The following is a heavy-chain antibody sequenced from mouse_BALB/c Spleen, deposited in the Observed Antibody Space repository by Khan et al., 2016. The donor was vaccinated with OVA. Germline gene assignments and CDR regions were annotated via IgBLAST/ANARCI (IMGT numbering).Heavy chain of an antibody. CDR1: GYTFTEYT. Sequence: EVQLQQSGPELVKPGASVKISCKTSGYTFTEYTLHWVKQSHGKSLEWIGVINPKNGVTSYNQKFKGKATLTVDKSSSTAYMEFRSLTSEDSAVYYYARSAGSYWGQGTSVTVSS. CDR3: ARSAGSY. V-gene: IGHV1-18*01. J-gene: IGHJ4*01. CDR2: INPKNGVT.